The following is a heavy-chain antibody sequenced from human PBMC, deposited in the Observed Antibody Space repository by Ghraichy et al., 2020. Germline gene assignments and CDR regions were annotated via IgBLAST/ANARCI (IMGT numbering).Heavy chain of an antibody. V-gene: IGHV4-34*01. CDR3: ATNAVGASWFDP. J-gene: IGHJ5*02. CDR2: INHSGST. CDR1: GGSFSGYY. Sequence: SEPLSLTCAVYGGSFSGYYWSWIRQPPGKGLEWIGEINHSGSTNYNPSLKSRVTISVDTSKNQFSLKLSSVTAADTAVYYCATNAVGASWFDPWGQGTLVTVSS. D-gene: IGHD1-26*01.